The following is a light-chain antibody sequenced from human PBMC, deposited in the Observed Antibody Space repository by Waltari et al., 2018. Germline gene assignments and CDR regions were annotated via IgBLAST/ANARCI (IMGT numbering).Light chain of an antibody. V-gene: IGKV3-20*01. CDR2: GAS. Sequence: EIVLTQSPGTLSLSPGERATLSCRATQSVSSNSLAWYRLKPGQAPSLLIYGASSRATGIPDRFSGSGSETDFTLTISRLEPEDFAVYYCQEYGRSPRYSFGQGTKVEIK. CDR3: QEYGRSPRYS. CDR1: QSVSSNS. J-gene: IGKJ2*03.